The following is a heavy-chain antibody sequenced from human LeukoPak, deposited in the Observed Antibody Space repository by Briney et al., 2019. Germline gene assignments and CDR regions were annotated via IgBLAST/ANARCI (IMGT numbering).Heavy chain of an antibody. D-gene: IGHD4-23*01. V-gene: IGHV3-11*04. CDR2: ISSSGSTI. CDR3: ASTTVVTPYDAFDI. J-gene: IGHJ3*02. Sequence: GGSLRLSCAASGFTFSDYYMSWIRQAPGKGLEWVSYISSSGSTIYYADSVKGRFTISRDNSKNTLYLQMNSLRAEDTAVYYCASTTVVTPYDAFDIWGQGTMVTVSS. CDR1: GFTFSDYY.